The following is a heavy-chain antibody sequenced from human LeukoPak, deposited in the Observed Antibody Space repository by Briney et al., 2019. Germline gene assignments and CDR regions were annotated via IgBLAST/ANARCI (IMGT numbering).Heavy chain of an antibody. Sequence: GGSLRLSCVASGFTFTTYWMHWVRQAPGKGLVWVSRINGDGSNSNYADSVKGRFTISRDNARNTLYLQMNGLRAEDTALYYCARTSPTSHFDFWGQGTLVTVSS. D-gene: IGHD3-16*01. J-gene: IGHJ4*02. CDR2: INGDGSNS. CDR1: GFTFTTYW. CDR3: ARTSPTSHFDF. V-gene: IGHV3-74*01.